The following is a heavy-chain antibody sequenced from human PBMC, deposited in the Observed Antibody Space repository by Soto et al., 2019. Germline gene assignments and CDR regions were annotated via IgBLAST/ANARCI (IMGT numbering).Heavy chain of an antibody. Sequence: QVQLQQWGAGLFKPSETLSLTCAVYCGFVSSGIYYCSWIRQRPGKGLELIGEMSHSGVTLFTPSLKSRVTISVDTSKNQFSLKMSSVTAADTALYYCARVDRGTATTVVDAFDIWGPGTMVTVS. CDR3: ARVDRGTATTVVDAFDI. D-gene: IGHD1-1*01. V-gene: IGHV4-34*01. CDR2: MSHSGVT. CDR1: CGFVSSGIYY. J-gene: IGHJ3*02.